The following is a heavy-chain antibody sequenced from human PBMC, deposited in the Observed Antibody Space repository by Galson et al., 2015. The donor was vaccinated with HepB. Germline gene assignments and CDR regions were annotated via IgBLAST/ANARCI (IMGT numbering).Heavy chain of an antibody. D-gene: IGHD2/OR15-2a*01. Sequence: SLRLSCAASGFSFSSYWMSWVRQAPGKGLEWVANIKQDDSEKHYVDSVKGRFTISRDNAKKSLYLQMNSLRAEDTAVYYCARCPASYPYFHMDVWGQGTTVTVSS. J-gene: IGHJ6*02. V-gene: IGHV3-7*03. CDR3: ARCPASYPYFHMDV. CDR1: GFSFSSYW. CDR2: IKQDDSEK.